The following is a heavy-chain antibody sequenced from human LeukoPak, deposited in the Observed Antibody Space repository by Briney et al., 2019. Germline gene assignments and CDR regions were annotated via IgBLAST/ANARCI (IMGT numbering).Heavy chain of an antibody. CDR1: GDSISSSSYY. Sequence: PSETLSLTCSVFGDSISSSSYYWGWIRQPPGKGLEWIGSFHYSGITFYNPSLKSRVTISLDTSKNQFSPKLTSVTAADTAVYYCARDSSVAHSGNYLYNWFGPWGQGTLVTVSS. CDR3: ARDSSVAHSGNYLYNWFGP. D-gene: IGHD3-10*01. CDR2: FHYSGIT. J-gene: IGHJ5*02. V-gene: IGHV4-39*07.